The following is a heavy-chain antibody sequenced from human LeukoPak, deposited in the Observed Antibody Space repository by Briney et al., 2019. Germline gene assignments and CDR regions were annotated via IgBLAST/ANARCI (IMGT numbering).Heavy chain of an antibody. V-gene: IGHV4-59*08. CDR2: VYYSGNT. CDR3: ARHGDSSSYYFDY. CDR1: GGSISGYY. D-gene: IGHD6-6*01. J-gene: IGHJ4*01. Sequence: PSETLSLTCAVSGGSISGYYWSWIRQPPGKGLEWIGYVYYSGNTKYNPSLKSRVTMSVDTSKNQFSLRLSSVTARDTAVYYCARHGDSSSYYFDYWGQEPWSPSPQ.